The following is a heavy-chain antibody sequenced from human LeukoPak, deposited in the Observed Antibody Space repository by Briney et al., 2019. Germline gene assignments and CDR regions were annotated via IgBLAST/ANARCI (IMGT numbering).Heavy chain of an antibody. CDR2: IKQDGSEK. V-gene: IGHV3-7*01. CDR1: GFTFSSYW. J-gene: IGHJ6*03. Sequence: PGGSLRLSCAASGFTFSSYWMSWVRQAPGKGLEWVANIKQDGSEKYYVDSVKGRFTISRDNAKNSLYLQMNSLRAEDTAVYYCARERDDYGDYGRRVNYYYMDVWGKGTTVTVSS. CDR3: ARERDDYGDYGRRVNYYYMDV. D-gene: IGHD4-17*01.